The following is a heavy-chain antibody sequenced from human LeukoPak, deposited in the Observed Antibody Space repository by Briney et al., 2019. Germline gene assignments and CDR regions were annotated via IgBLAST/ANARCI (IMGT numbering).Heavy chain of an antibody. Sequence: GGSLRLSCAASGFTFSSYNMNWVRQAPGKGLEWVSYISSSVGSIYYADSVKGRFTISRDNAKNSLYLQMNSLRAEDTAVYYCASHDYGVHFDYWGQGTLVTVSS. D-gene: IGHD4-17*01. CDR3: ASHDYGVHFDY. J-gene: IGHJ4*02. CDR1: GFTFSSYN. V-gene: IGHV3-48*04. CDR2: ISSSVGSI.